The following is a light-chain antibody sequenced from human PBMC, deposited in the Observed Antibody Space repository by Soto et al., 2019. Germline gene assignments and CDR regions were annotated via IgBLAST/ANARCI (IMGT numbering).Light chain of an antibody. J-gene: IGKJ5*01. CDR2: GAS. Sequence: EIVLTQSPGTLSLSPGERATLSCRASQSVTSTYLAWYQQKPGQAPRLIIYGASSRAIGIPDRFSGSGSGAGFTLTISRLEPEDFAVYYCQQYGSSPPRTFGQGTRLEIK. CDR1: QSVTSTY. V-gene: IGKV3-20*01. CDR3: QQYGSSPPRT.